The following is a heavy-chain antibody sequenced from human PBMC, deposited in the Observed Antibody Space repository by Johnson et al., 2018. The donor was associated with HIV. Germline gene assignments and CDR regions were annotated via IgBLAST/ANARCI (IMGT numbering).Heavy chain of an antibody. CDR1: GFTFSNAW. CDR2: IKSKTDGGTT. Sequence: MQLVESGGGLVKPGGSLRLSCAASGFTFSNAWMSWVRQAPGKGLEWVGRIKSKTDGGTTDYAAPVTGRFTISRDDSKNTLYLQMNSLRAEDTALYYCARGNYYGSGSYGAFDIWGQGTMVTVSS. D-gene: IGHD3-10*01. CDR3: ARGNYYGSGSYGAFDI. J-gene: IGHJ3*02. V-gene: IGHV3-15*05.